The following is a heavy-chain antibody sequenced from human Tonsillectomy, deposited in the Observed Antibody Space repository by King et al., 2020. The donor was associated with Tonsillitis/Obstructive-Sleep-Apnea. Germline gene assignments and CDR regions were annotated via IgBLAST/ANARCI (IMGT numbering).Heavy chain of an antibody. CDR2: INPSSGVT. Sequence: VQLVESGAEVKTPGASVKVSCKASGYTFTKYYIHWVRQARGQGLEWMGTINPSSGVTTYPQKFQGRVTMTSDTSASTAYLELSSLRSEDTAVYHCARDDVVGRYIDSWGQGTLVTVSS. J-gene: IGHJ4*02. V-gene: IGHV1-46*01. CDR1: GYTFTKYY. D-gene: IGHD1-14*01. CDR3: ARDDVVGRYIDS.